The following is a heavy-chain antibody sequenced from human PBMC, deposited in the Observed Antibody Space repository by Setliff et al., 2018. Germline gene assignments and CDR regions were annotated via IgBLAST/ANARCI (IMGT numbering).Heavy chain of an antibody. D-gene: IGHD2-2*01. J-gene: IGHJ4*02. CDR3: ARLVRYCTRTTCQRTPGAKY. CDR1: GYTFTDFG. Sequence: ASVQVSCKASGYTFTDFGVSWVRQAPGQGLEWVGWISPYNGNTYYAPKFQGTAIMTTDTATTTAYLELRSLRSDDTAVYYCARLVRYCTRTTCQRTPGAKYWGQGTLVTVSS. V-gene: IGHV1-18*01. CDR2: ISPYNGNT.